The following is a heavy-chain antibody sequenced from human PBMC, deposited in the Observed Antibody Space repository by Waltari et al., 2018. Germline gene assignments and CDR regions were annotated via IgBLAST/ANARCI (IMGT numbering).Heavy chain of an antibody. V-gene: IGHV1-46*01. CDR1: GDNFTSYY. J-gene: IGHJ4*02. Sequence: QVQLVQSGAEVKKPGASVKVYCKASGDNFTSYYKHWVRQAPGQGLEWMGIINPSGGRTSYAQKFQGRVTMTRDTSTSTVYMELSSLRSEDTAVYYCARDRYSGSYYYFDYWGQGTLVTVSS. CDR2: INPSGGRT. D-gene: IGHD1-26*01. CDR3: ARDRYSGSYYYFDY.